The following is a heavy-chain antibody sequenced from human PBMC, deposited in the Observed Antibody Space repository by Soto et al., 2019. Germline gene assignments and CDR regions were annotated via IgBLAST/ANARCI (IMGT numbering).Heavy chain of an antibody. V-gene: IGHV3-73*02. D-gene: IGHD1-26*01. J-gene: IGHJ4*02. Sequence: EVQLVESGGGLVQPGGSLKLSCAASGYTFSDSAIHWVRQASGKGLEWVGRIRSKANSYATVYAASVRGRFTISRDDSKNTAYLQMNSLKTEDTAVYYCARLWSERGPNFDYWGQGTLVSVSS. CDR2: IRSKANSYAT. CDR1: GYTFSDSA. CDR3: ARLWSERGPNFDY.